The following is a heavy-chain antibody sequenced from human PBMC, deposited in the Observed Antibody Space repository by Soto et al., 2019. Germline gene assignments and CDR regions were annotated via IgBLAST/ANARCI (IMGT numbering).Heavy chain of an antibody. D-gene: IGHD3-3*02. Sequence: ASVKVSCKATGYTFSAYTMNWVRQAPGQSLEWMGWINAGSGNTKYSQNFQGRVSITRDTSASTVYMELTGLTSEDTAVYYCARDTETLGPRANDALDIWGQGTMVT. V-gene: IGHV1-3*01. CDR1: GYTFSAYT. CDR2: INAGSGNT. CDR3: ARDTETLGPRANDALDI. J-gene: IGHJ3*02.